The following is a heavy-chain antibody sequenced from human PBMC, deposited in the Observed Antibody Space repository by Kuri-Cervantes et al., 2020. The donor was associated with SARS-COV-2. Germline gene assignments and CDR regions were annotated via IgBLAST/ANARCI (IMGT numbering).Heavy chain of an antibody. D-gene: IGHD3-16*01. Sequence: GGSLRLSCSASGFTFSSYAMHWVRQAPGKGLEYVSAISSNGGSTYYADSVKGRFTISRDNSKNTLYLQMNSLRAEDTAVYYCARGRDYDYVWGSYHFDYWGQGTLVTVSS. CDR2: ISSNGGST. CDR1: GFTFSSYA. V-gene: IGHV3-64*04. CDR3: ARGRDYDYVWGSYHFDY. J-gene: IGHJ4*02.